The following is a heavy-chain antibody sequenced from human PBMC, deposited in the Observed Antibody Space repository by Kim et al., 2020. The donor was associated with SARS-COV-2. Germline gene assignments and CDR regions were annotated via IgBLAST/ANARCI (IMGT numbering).Heavy chain of an antibody. CDR3: ARHDDYKMDV. V-gene: IGHV3-7*01. Sequence: YVDSVTGRFTISRDNAKNSVYLQMNSLRAEDTAVYYCARHDDYKMDVWGQGTTVTVSS. J-gene: IGHJ6*02. D-gene: IGHD4-4*01.